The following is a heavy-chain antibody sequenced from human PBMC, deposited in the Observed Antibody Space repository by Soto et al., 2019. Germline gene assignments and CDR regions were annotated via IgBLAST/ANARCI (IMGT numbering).Heavy chain of an antibody. CDR2: ISTNGGST. D-gene: IGHD3-22*01. V-gene: IGHV3-64D*06. CDR1: GFTFSIYA. J-gene: IGHJ4*02. CDR3: VKGEYYYDSSGYYPFDY. Sequence: GSLRLSCSASGFTFSIYAMHWVRQAPGKGLEYVSSISTNGGSTHYADPVKGRFTISRDNSKNTQYLQMSSLRADDTAVYYCVKGEYYYDSSGYYPFDYWGQG.